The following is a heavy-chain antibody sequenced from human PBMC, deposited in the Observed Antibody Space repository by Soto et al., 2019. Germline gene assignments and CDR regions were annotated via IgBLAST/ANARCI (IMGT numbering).Heavy chain of an antibody. CDR2: IIPIFGTA. V-gene: IGHV1-69*01. CDR3: ARDRVVPAAGDYGMDV. CDR1: GGTFSSYA. J-gene: IGHJ6*02. Sequence: VKVSCKASGGTFSSYAISWVRQAPGQGLEWMGGIIPIFGTANYAQKFQGRVTITADESTSTAYMELSSLRSEDTAVYYCARDRVVPAAGDYGMDVWGQGTTVTVSS. D-gene: IGHD2-2*01.